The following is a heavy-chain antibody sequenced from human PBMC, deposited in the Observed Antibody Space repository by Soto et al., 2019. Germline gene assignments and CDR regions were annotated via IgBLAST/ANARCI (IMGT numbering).Heavy chain of an antibody. CDR1: GYSFTSYW. CDR3: ARRAGSSGWYETFYFDY. D-gene: IGHD6-19*01. V-gene: IGHV5-51*01. J-gene: IGHJ4*02. Sequence: LKISCKGSGYSFTSYWIGWVRQMPGKGLEWMGIIYPGDSDTRYSPSFQGQVTISADKSLSTAYLQWSSLKASDTAMYYCARRAGSSGWYETFYFDYWGQGTLVTVSS. CDR2: IYPGDSDT.